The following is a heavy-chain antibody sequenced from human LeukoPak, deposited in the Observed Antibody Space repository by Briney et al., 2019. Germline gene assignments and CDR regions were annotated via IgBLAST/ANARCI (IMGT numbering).Heavy chain of an antibody. Sequence: PSETLSLTCAVYGGSFSGYYWTWIRQTPEKGLEWIGEMNPSGSTNYDPSLKSRVTISVDTSKNQFSLELSSVTAADTAVYYCARGRQDVTMIVVVMTAVSYYLDVWGKGTTVTVS. D-gene: IGHD3-22*01. CDR3: ARGRQDVTMIVVVMTAVSYYLDV. J-gene: IGHJ6*03. CDR1: GGSFSGYY. V-gene: IGHV4-34*01. CDR2: MNPSGST.